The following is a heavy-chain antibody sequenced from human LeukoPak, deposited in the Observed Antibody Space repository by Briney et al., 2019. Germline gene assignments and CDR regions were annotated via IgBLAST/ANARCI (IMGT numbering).Heavy chain of an antibody. CDR1: GFTFTNYA. Sequence: GGSPRLSCAASGFTFTNYALHWVRQAPGKGLEWVAVISYDGTNKYYADSVKGRFTISRDNSKNTLYLQMNNLRAEDTAIYYCARFRGLSSSWSGVDFWGQGTLVTVSS. V-gene: IGHV3-30*14. CDR3: ARFRGLSSSWSGVDF. CDR2: ISYDGTNK. J-gene: IGHJ4*02. D-gene: IGHD6-13*01.